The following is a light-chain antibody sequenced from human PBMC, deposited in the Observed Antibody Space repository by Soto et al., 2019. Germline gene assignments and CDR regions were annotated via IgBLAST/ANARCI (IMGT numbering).Light chain of an antibody. J-gene: IGKJ1*01. V-gene: IGKV4-1*01. Sequence: DIVLTQSPDSLAVSLGERATINCKASQSVLYSSNNKNYLAWYQQKPGQPPKLLIYWASTRESGVPDRFSGSGSGTDFTLTISSLQAEDVAVYSCQQCYTTPWTFGQGTKVEIK. CDR2: WAS. CDR3: QQCYTTPWT. CDR1: QSVLYSSNNKNY.